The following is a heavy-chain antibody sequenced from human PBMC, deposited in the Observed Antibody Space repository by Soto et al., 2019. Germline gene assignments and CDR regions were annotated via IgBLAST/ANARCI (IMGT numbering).Heavy chain of an antibody. D-gene: IGHD3-22*01. CDR2: ISYDGSNK. V-gene: IGHV3-30-3*01. J-gene: IGHJ4*02. CDR1: GFTFSSYA. CDR3: ARDLGYYYDSSGYYYLSYFDY. Sequence: QVQLVESGGGVVQPGRSLRLSCAASGFTFSSYAMHWVRQAPGKGLEWVAVISYDGSNKYYADSVKGRFTISRDNSKNTLYLQMNSLRAEDTAVYYCARDLGYYYDSSGYYYLSYFDYWGQGTLVTVSS.